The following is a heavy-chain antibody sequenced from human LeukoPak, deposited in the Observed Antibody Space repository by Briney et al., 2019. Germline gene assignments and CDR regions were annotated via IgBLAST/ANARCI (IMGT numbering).Heavy chain of an antibody. J-gene: IGHJ4*02. CDR2: IKSKTDGGTT. V-gene: IGHV3-15*01. D-gene: IGHD3-22*01. Sequence: AGGSLRLSCAASGFTFSNAWMSWVRQAPGKGLEWVGRIKSKTDGGTTDYAAPVKGRFTISRDDSKNTLYLQMNSLKTEDTAVYYCTTDFLSSGSDFDYWGQGTLVTVSS. CDR1: GFTFSNAW. CDR3: TTDFLSSGSDFDY.